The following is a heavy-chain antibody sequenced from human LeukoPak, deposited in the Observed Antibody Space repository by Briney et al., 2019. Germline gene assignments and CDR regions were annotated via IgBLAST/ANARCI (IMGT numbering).Heavy chain of an antibody. CDR3: SRGSQSQFWSGLYTNYFDY. Sequence: GGSLRLSCAASGFTFSSYAMSWVRQAPGKGLEWVSAISASGGSTYYADSVKGRFTISRDNSKNTLYLQMNSLRTEDTAVYYFSRGSQSQFWSGLYTNYFDYWGQGTLVTVSS. V-gene: IGHV3-23*01. CDR1: GFTFSSYA. J-gene: IGHJ4*02. CDR2: ISASGGST. D-gene: IGHD3-3*01.